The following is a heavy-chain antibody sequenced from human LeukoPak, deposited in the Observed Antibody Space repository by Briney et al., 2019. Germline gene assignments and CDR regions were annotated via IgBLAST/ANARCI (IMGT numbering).Heavy chain of an antibody. V-gene: IGHV3-30*03. CDR2: ISYDGSNR. CDR3: ARSYGWLPGGM. CDR1: GFTFSDFG. D-gene: IGHD5-12*01. Sequence: GRSLRLSCAASGFTFSDFGMHWVRQAPGKGLEWVAVISYDGSNRYYADSLKGRFTISRDNSKNTLYLQMNSLRAEDTAVYYCARSYGWLPGGMWGQGTLVTVSS. J-gene: IGHJ4*02.